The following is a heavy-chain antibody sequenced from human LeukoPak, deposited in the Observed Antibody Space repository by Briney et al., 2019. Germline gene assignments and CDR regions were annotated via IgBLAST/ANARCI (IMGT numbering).Heavy chain of an antibody. J-gene: IGHJ4*02. D-gene: IGHD3-22*01. CDR2: INHSGST. CDR3: ARGHYYDSSGYYGY. CDR1: GGSFSGYY. V-gene: IGHV4-34*01. Sequence: SETLSLTCVVYGGSFSGYYWSWIRQPPGKGPEWIGEINHSGSTNYNPSLKSRVTISVDTSKNQFSLKLSSVTAADTAVYYCARGHYYDSSGYYGYWGQGTLVTVSS.